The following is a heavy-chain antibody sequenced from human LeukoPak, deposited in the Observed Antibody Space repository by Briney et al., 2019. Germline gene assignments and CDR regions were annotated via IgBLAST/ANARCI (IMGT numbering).Heavy chain of an antibody. CDR2: ISSSSSYI. D-gene: IGHD3-22*01. CDR1: GFTFSSYS. V-gene: IGHV3-21*01. Sequence: GGSLRLSCAASGFTFSSYSMNWVRQAPGKGLEWVSSISSSSSYIYYADSVKGRFTISRDNAKNSLYLQMNSLRAEDTAVYYCARVGDHDRLFDYWGQGTLVTVSS. CDR3: ARVGDHDRLFDY. J-gene: IGHJ4*02.